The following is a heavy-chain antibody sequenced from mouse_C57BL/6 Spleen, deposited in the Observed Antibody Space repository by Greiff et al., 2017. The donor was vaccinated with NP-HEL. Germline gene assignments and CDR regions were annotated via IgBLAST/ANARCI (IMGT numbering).Heavy chain of an antibody. CDR2: ISYDGSN. D-gene: IGHD2-4*01. Sequence: EVKLMESGPGLVKPSQSLSLTCSVTGYSITSGYYWNWIRQFPGNKLEWMGYISYDGSNNYNPSLKNRISITRDTSKNQFFLKLNSVTTEDTATYYCARAGYDYDEGGRYFDYWGQGTTLTVSS. J-gene: IGHJ2*01. CDR3: ARAGYDYDEGGRYFDY. V-gene: IGHV3-6*01. CDR1: GYSITSGYY.